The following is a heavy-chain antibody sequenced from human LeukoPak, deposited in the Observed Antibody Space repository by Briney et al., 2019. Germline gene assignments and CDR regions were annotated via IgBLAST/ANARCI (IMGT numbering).Heavy chain of an antibody. D-gene: IGHD5-18*01. CDR1: GGSLSSYY. J-gene: IGHJ4*02. CDR2: IYYSGST. Sequence: SETLSLTCTVSGGSLSSYYWSWIRQPPGKGLEWIGYIYYSGSTNYNPSLKSRVTISVDTSKNQFSLKLSSVTAADTAVYYCARGQYTYGGAYFDCWGQGTLVTVSS. V-gene: IGHV4-59*01. CDR3: ARGQYTYGGAYFDC.